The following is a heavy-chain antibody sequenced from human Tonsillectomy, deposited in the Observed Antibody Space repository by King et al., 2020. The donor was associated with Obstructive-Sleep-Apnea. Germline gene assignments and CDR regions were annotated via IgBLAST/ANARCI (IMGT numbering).Heavy chain of an antibody. CDR3: ARTPPVFYYGRGPFWYFDL. J-gene: IGHJ2*01. D-gene: IGHD3-10*01. CDR1: GGSISGFY. V-gene: IGHV4-59*01. Sequence: VQLQESGPGLVKPSETLSLTCSVSGGSISGFYWTWIRQPPGKGLEWIGYIYDSGSTTYNPSLTSRVTKSIDTSKTHFSLKLTSVTAADTALYYCARTPPVFYYGRGPFWYFDLWGRGTLVTVSS. CDR2: IYDSGST.